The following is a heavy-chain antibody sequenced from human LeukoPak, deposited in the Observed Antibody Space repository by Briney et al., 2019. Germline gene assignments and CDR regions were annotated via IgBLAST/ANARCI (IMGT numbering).Heavy chain of an antibody. D-gene: IGHD3-16*01. CDR3: AGGVASGYFDY. Sequence: GGSLRISCTTSGFIFSNYAMGWVRQAPGKGLEWVSAINAGGDTTHYADSVKGRFTISRDNSKNTLYLQMNSLRAEDTAVYYCAGGVASGYFDYWGQGTLVTVSS. CDR2: INAGGDTT. CDR1: GFIFSNYA. J-gene: IGHJ4*02. V-gene: IGHV3-23*01.